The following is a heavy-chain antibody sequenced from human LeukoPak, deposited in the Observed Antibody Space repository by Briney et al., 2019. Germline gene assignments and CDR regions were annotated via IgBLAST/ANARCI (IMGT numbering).Heavy chain of an antibody. CDR2: IYYSGST. CDR1: GGSISSGDYY. V-gene: IGHV4-39*02. J-gene: IGHJ5*02. CDR3: ARDPYYDFWSGSSTWFDP. D-gene: IGHD3-3*01. Sequence: SETLSLTCTVSGGSISSGDYYWSWIRQPPGKGLEWIGSIYYSGSTYYNPSLKSRVTISVDTSKNQFSLKLSSVTAADTAVYYCARDPYYDFWSGSSTWFDPWGQGTLVTVSS.